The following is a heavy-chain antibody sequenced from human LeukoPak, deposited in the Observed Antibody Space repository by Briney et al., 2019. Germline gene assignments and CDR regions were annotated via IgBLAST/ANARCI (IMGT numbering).Heavy chain of an antibody. CDR2: ISFDAHTE. CDR3: ARDRSGTYHYYGMDV. Sequence: GRSLRLSCAASGNTFCRDGMHWVRQAPGKGLEWVAVISFDAHTESYADSVKGRFTISRDNSNNTLYLHMNSLRHEDTAVYYCARDRSGTYHYYGMDVWGQGTAVIVSS. D-gene: IGHD1-26*01. V-gene: IGHV3-30*03. J-gene: IGHJ6*02. CDR1: GNTFCRDG.